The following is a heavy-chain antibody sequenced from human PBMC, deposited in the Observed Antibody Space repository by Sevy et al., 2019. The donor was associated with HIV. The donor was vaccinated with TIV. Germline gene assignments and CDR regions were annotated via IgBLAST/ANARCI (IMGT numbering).Heavy chain of an antibody. J-gene: IGHJ4*02. Sequence: GGSLRLSCAASGFTISNAWMNWVRQAPGTGLEWVGRIKSKTDGETTDYAAPVKGRFTISRDDAKNTLYLEMNSLKTEDAAVYYCTTDALRVRDGYNGLLGHWGQGTLVTVSS. CDR3: TTDALRVRDGYNGLLGH. CDR2: IKSKTDGETT. CDR1: GFTISNAW. D-gene: IGHD5-12*01. V-gene: IGHV3-15*07.